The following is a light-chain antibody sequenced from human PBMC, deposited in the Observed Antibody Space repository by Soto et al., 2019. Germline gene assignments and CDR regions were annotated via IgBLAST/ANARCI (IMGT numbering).Light chain of an antibody. Sequence: EIVRTQSPATLSVSRGERATLSCRANQAIRSNLAWYQQKPGQAPRLLIYGASTRATGIPDRFSGSGSGTEFTLTISSLQSEDFAVYYCQHYNNWLGTFGGGTKVEIK. J-gene: IGKJ4*01. CDR2: GAS. V-gene: IGKV3-15*01. CDR1: QAIRSN. CDR3: QHYNNWLGT.